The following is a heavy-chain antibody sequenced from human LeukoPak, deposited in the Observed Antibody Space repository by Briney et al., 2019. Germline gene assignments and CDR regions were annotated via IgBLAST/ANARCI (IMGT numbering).Heavy chain of an antibody. CDR1: GFTFSSYA. D-gene: IGHD3-10*01. V-gene: IGHV3-23*01. CDR2: ISGSGGST. CDR3: AKDYYYGSGRGPAAFDI. Sequence: GGSLRLSCAASGFTFSSYAMSWVRQAPGKGLDWVSAISGSGGSTHYADSVKGRFTISRDNSKNTLYLQMNSLRAEDTPVYYCAKDYYYGSGRGPAAFDIWGQGTMVTVSS. J-gene: IGHJ3*02.